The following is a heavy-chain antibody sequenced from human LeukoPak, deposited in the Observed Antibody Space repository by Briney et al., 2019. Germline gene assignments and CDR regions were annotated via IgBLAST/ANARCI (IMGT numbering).Heavy chain of an antibody. J-gene: IGHJ4*02. Sequence: PGGSLRLSCAAAGFXFSSNGMHWVRQAPGKGQEWVASISYDGSSKFYADSVKGRFTIYRDNPKNTLYLQMNSLRAEDTAVYYCARGPRSGPDYWGQGTLVTVSS. CDR1: GFXFSSNG. CDR3: ARGPRSGPDY. V-gene: IGHV3-30*03. CDR2: ISYDGSSK. D-gene: IGHD6-19*01.